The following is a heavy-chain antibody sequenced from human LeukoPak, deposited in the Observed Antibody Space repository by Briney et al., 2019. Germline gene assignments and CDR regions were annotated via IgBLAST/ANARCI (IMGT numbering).Heavy chain of an antibody. J-gene: IGHJ5*02. V-gene: IGHV3-23*01. CDR1: GFTFDDHA. CDR2: ISGSGGST. Sequence: GRSLRLSCEASGFTFDDHAMHWVRQAPGKGLEWVSAISGSGGSTYYADSVKGRFTISRDNSKNTLYLQMNSLRAEDTAVYYCAKDPLLLVRGGDWFDPWGQGTLVTVSS. CDR3: AKDPLLLVRGGDWFDP. D-gene: IGHD4-23*01.